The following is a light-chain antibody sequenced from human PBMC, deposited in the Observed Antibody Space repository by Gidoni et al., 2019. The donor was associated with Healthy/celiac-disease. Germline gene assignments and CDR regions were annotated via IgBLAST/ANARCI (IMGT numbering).Light chain of an antibody. J-gene: IGKJ1*01. V-gene: IGKV3-20*01. CDR3: QQYGSSHTWT. CDR1: QSVSSSY. Sequence: EIVLTQSPGTLSLSPGERATLSCRASQSVSSSYLAWYQQKPGQAPRLLIYGASSRDTGIPARVSGSGSGTDFTLTISRLEPEDFAVYYCQQYGSSHTWTFGQGTKVEIK. CDR2: GAS.